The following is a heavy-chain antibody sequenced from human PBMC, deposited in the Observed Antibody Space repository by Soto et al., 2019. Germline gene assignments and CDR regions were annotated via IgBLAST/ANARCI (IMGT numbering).Heavy chain of an antibody. D-gene: IGHD2-21*01. CDR1: GYGFSSYG. J-gene: IGHJ4*02. CDR2: ISGYNGKA. Sequence: GASLKVSCKASGYGFSSYGFSWVRQAPGQGLEWMGLISGYNGKADYLQKFQGRVSMTIETSTTTAYMELRSLTSYDTAVYYCARPVVATQHXWGQATLVTVSX. CDR3: ARPVVATQHX. V-gene: IGHV1-18*04.